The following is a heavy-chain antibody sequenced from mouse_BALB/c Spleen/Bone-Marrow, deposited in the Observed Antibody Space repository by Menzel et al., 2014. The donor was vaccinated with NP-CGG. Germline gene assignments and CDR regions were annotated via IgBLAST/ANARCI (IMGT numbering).Heavy chain of an antibody. CDR1: GFSLTSYG. J-gene: IGHJ4*01. D-gene: IGHD6-1*01. CDR2: IWPGGST. V-gene: IGHV2-9*02. CDR3: ARGSCCEGAMDY. Sequence: QVQLKQSGPGLVSPSPSLSITCTVSGFSLTSYGVHWVRQPPGKVLEWLGVIWPGGSTNYNSAPMSRLIISKDNSKSQFFLKMNSLQTHDAAMYYYARGSCCEGAMDYWGQGTSVTVSS.